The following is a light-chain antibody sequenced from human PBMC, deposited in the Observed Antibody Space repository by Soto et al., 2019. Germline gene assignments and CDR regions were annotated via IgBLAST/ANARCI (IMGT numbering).Light chain of an antibody. Sequence: EIVMTQSPATLSVSPGERVTLSCRASQSVRSNLAWYQQKPGQVPRVLIYGASTRAIGIPDRFSGSGSGTEFTLTISSLQSEDVAGYYCQHYLSLWGFGGGTKVEIK. V-gene: IGKV3-15*01. J-gene: IGKJ4*01. CDR1: QSVRSN. CDR2: GAS. CDR3: QHYLSLWG.